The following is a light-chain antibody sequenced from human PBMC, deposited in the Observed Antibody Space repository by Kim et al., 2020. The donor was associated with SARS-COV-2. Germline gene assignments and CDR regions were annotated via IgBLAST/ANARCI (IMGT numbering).Light chain of an antibody. CDR2: AAS. CDR3: QQYYSYPWT. CDR1: QGISSY. V-gene: IGKV1-8*01. J-gene: IGKJ1*01. Sequence: AIRITQSPSSLSASTGDRVTITCRASQGISSYLAWYQQKPGKAPKLLIYAASTLQSGVPSRFSGSGSGTDFTLTNSCLQSEDFATYYCQQYYSYPWTFGQGTKVDIK.